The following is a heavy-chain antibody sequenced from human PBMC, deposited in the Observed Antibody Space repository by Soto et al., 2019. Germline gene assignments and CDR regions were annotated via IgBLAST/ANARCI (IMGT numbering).Heavy chain of an antibody. V-gene: IGHV4-4*07. CDR3: ARGQRFSDWFDP. D-gene: IGHD3-3*01. J-gene: IGHJ5*02. Sequence: PETRPLTCTVSGGAINSYYWTWIRQPAGKGLEWIGRIYSSGSTKYNPSLQSRVTMSLDTSKNQFSLRLTSVTAADTAVYYCARGQRFSDWFDPWGQGTLVTVSS. CDR2: IYSSGST. CDR1: GGAINSYY.